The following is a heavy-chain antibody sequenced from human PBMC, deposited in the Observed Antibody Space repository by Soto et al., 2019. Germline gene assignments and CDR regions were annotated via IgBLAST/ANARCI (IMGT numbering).Heavy chain of an antibody. J-gene: IGHJ4*02. Sequence: QVQLVQSGAEVKKPGASVKVSCKASGYTFTSYDVNWVRQATGQGLEWMGWMNPNSGNTGNVQKFQGRVTMTRNTSISTAYMELSGLRSEDTAVYYCARELTTIVDNWGQGTLVAVSS. CDR1: GYTFTSYD. CDR2: MNPNSGNT. D-gene: IGHD3-22*01. CDR3: ARELTTIVDN. V-gene: IGHV1-8*01.